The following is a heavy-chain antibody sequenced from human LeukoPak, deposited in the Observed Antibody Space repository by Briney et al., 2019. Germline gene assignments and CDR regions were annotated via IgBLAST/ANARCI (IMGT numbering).Heavy chain of an antibody. V-gene: IGHV5-10-1*01. CDR2: IRPSDSHT. Sequence: KSGEFSLLCCKGSGYSFTTYWISWVRQMPGKGLEWMGRIRPSDSHTNYSRSFQGRVTISADRSISTAYLQWSSLKASDTAMYYCARSEDGYNSGAGLDYWGKRVLVSVSS. J-gene: IGHJ4*02. CDR1: GYSFTTYW. D-gene: IGHD5-24*01. CDR3: ARSEDGYNSGAGLDY.